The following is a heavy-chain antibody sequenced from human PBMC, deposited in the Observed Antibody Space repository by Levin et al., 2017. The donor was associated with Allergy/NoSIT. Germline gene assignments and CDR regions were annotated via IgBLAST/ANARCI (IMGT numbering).Heavy chain of an antibody. Sequence: GGSLRLSCAASGFTFRSYSMSWVRQAPGKGLEWVATISSSSTYIFYADSLKGRFTISRDNAKNSLSLQMNSLRAEDTAVYYCAKDASGWSRDYWGQGTLVTVSS. CDR1: GFTFRSYS. CDR2: ISSSSTYI. V-gene: IGHV3-21*01. J-gene: IGHJ4*02. CDR3: AKDASGWSRDY. D-gene: IGHD6-19*01.